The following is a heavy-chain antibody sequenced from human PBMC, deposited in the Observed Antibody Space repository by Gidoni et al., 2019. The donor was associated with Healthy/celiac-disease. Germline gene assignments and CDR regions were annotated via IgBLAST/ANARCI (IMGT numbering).Heavy chain of an antibody. D-gene: IGHD7-27*01. CDR1: VLTFSSYA. CDR3: ARGAELGYWYFDL. Sequence: EVQLVESGGGWVQTGGSLSLSCAASVLTFSSYAMHWVRQAPGKGLEYVSAISSNGGSTYYANSVKGRFTISRDNSKNTLYLQMGSLRAEDMAVYYFARGAELGYWYFDLWGRGTLVTVSS. V-gene: IGHV3-64*01. CDR2: ISSNGGST. J-gene: IGHJ2*01.